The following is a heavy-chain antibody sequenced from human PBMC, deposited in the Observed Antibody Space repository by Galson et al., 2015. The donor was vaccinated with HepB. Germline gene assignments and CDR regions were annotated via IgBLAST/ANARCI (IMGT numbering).Heavy chain of an antibody. D-gene: IGHD4-23*01. Sequence: SVKVSCKASGYTFTSYGISWVRQAPGQGLEWMGWISCYNDNTNYAQKFQGRVTISADESTSTAYMELTSLTSDDTAVYYCARGLLLRWFDYWGQGTLVIVSS. J-gene: IGHJ4*02. CDR1: GYTFTSYG. CDR2: ISCYNDNT. CDR3: ARGLLLRWFDY. V-gene: IGHV1-18*01.